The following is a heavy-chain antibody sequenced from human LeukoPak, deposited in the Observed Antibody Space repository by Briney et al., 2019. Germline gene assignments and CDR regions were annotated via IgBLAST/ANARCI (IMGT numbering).Heavy chain of an antibody. D-gene: IGHD6-13*01. CDR1: GGSISSSSHY. CDR3: ALTYSSSWYVPGYYYGMDV. V-gene: IGHV4-39*01. J-gene: IGHJ6*02. CDR2: IYYSGST. Sequence: PSETLSLTCTVSGGSISSSSHYWGWIRQPPGKGLEWIGSIYYSGSTYYNPSLKSRVTISVDTSKNQFSLKLSSVTAADTAVYYCALTYSSSWYVPGYYYGMDVWGQGTTVTVSS.